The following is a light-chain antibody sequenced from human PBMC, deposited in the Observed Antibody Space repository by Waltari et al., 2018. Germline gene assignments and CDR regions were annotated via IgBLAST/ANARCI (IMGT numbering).Light chain of an antibody. J-gene: IGLJ2*01. CDR2: VNSDGSQ. Sequence: QLVLTQSPSASASLGASVMLTCTLSMGYSNHAFAWHQQQSEKGPHFLMKVNSDGSQTRGDGIPDRFSGSSSGAERYLTISSLQSEDEADYYCQTWGSGIVVFGGGTKLTVL. CDR3: QTWGSGIVV. V-gene: IGLV4-69*01. CDR1: MGYSNHA.